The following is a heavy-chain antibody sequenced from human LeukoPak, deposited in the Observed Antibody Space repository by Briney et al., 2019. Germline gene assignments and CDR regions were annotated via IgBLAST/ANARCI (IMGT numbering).Heavy chain of an antibody. D-gene: IGHD3-9*01. CDR3: ARSPAGSYDILTGYYYYFDY. CDR1: GGSFSGYY. Sequence: SETLSLTCAVYGGSFSGYYWSWIRQPPGKGLEWIGEINHSGSTNYNPSLKSRVTISVDTSKNQFSLKLSSVTAADTAVYYCARSPAGSYDILTGYYYYFDYWGQGTLVTVSS. J-gene: IGHJ4*02. V-gene: IGHV4-34*01. CDR2: INHSGST.